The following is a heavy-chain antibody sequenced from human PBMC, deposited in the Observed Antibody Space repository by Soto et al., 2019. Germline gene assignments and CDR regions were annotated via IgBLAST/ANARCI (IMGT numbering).Heavy chain of an antibody. V-gene: IGHV3-11*01. D-gene: IGHD4-17*01. CDR3: ARGLAYGDYGWLDP. CDR2: ISNSGPTI. CDR1: EFTFSDYY. J-gene: IGHJ5*02. Sequence: QVQLVEAGGGLVKPGGSLRLSCAASEFTFSDYYMTWICQAPGKGLEWVSYISNSGPTIYYADSVKGRFTISRDNAKNSLYLQMNSLRAEDTAVYYCARGLAYGDYGWLDPWGQGTLVTVSP.